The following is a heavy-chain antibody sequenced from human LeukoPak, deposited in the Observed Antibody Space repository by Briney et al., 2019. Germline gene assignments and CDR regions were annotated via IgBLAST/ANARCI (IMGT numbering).Heavy chain of an antibody. CDR2: IIPVLNIT. Sequence: SVKVSCKTSGGTFSSSAITWVRQAPEQGLEWMGRIIPVLNITSYAQKFQGRVTITADTSTSTVYMELSSLRSEETAVYYCARDQGLTAPPPYGLDVWGQGTTVIVPS. D-gene: IGHD4/OR15-4a*01. CDR1: GGTFSSSA. J-gene: IGHJ6*02. V-gene: IGHV1-69*04. CDR3: ARDQGLTAPPPYGLDV.